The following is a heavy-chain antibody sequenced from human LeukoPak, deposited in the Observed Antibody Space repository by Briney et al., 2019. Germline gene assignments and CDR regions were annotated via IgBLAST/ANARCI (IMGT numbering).Heavy chain of an antibody. CDR1: GFIFSNYW. Sequence: GGFLRLSCTASGFIFSNYWMTWVRQAPGKGLEWVAQINQDGSKEYYMDSVKARFTISRDNAKNSLSLQMNSLRAEDTAVYYCVRDGGVSGYDLLDYWGQGTLVTVSS. CDR3: VRDGGVSGYDLLDY. CDR2: INQDGSKE. J-gene: IGHJ4*02. V-gene: IGHV3-7*01. D-gene: IGHD5-12*01.